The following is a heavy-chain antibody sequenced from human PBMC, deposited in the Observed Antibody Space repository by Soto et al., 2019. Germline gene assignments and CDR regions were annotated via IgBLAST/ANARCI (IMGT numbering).Heavy chain of an antibody. V-gene: IGHV1-2*04. D-gene: IGHD2-15*01. CDR1: GYTFTGYY. J-gene: IGHJ6*02. Sequence: ASVKVSCKASGYTFTGYYMHWVRQAPGQGLEWMGWINPNSGGTNYAQKFQGWVTMTRDTSISTAHMELSRLRSDDTAVYYCATGLLTRYGMDVWGQGTTVTVSS. CDR3: ATGLLTRYGMDV. CDR2: INPNSGGT.